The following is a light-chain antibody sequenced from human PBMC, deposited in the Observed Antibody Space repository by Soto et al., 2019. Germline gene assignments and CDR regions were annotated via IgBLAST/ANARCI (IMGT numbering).Light chain of an antibody. CDR3: QQYYRTPPT. Sequence: DIVMSQSPDSLAVSLGERATFNCKSSQSILHSSTNRNYLAWYQQKPGQPLRLLFYWASTRASGVPDRFSASGSATDFTLTISPLQAEDVAFYHCQQYYRTPPTFGQGTKVDIK. CDR1: QSILHSSTNRNY. V-gene: IGKV4-1*01. CDR2: WAS. J-gene: IGKJ1*01.